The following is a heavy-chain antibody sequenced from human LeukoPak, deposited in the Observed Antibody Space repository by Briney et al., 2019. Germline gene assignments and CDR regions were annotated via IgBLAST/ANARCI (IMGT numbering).Heavy chain of an antibody. J-gene: IGHJ6*02. V-gene: IGHV3-23*01. D-gene: IGHD6-13*01. CDR1: GFTFSSYA. CDR2: ISGGGGST. Sequence: GGSLRLSCAASGFTFSSYAMSWVRQAPGKGLEWVSGISGGGGSTHYADSVKGRFTVSRDNSKNTLYLQMNSLRAEDTAVYYCAKDTIRSSWYPTYGTDVWGQGTTVTVSS. CDR3: AKDTIRSSWYPTYGTDV.